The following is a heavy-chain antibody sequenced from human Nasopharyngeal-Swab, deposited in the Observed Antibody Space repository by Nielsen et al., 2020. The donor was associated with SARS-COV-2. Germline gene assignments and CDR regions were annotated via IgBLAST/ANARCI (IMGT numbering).Heavy chain of an antibody. V-gene: IGHV4-59*08. CDR2: IYYSGST. Sequence: SETLSLTCPVSGGSISSYSWSWIRQPPGKGLEWIGYIYYSGSTNYNPSLKSRVTISVDTSKNQFSLKLSSVTAADTAVYYCARRVVVVTEDAFDIWDQGTMVTVSS. CDR3: ARRVVVVTEDAFDI. CDR1: GGSISSYS. J-gene: IGHJ3*02. D-gene: IGHD2-21*02.